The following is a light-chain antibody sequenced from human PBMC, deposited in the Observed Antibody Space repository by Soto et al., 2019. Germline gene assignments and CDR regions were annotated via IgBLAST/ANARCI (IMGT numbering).Light chain of an antibody. J-gene: IGKJ5*01. CDR2: AAS. CDR3: QKLHNFPLT. Sequence: DIQMTQSPSFLSASVGDRVTITCRACQGISSSLAWYQQKPGEAPKLLIYAASTLQSGAPSRFSGSGYGTEFTLTISSLQPDDFASYYCQKLHNFPLTFGQGTRLEIK. CDR1: QGISSS. V-gene: IGKV1-9*01.